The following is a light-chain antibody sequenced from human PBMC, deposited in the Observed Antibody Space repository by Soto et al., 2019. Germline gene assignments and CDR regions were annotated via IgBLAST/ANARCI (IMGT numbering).Light chain of an antibody. CDR3: QQYGGSPRT. Sequence: EIVLTQSPDTLSLSPGERATLSCRASQSVTSTYFAWYQQKPGQAPRLLIYGASSRATGIPDRFSGSGSGTDFTLTISRLEPEDFAVFYCQQYGGSPRTFGQGTRLEIK. J-gene: IGKJ5*01. CDR2: GAS. V-gene: IGKV3-20*01. CDR1: QSVTSTY.